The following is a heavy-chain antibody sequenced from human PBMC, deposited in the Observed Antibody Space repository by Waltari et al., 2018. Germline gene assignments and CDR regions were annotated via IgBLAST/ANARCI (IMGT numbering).Heavy chain of an antibody. J-gene: IGHJ6*02. V-gene: IGHV3-30*04. CDR3: ARDYCDRRNCHGMDV. D-gene: IGHD3-22*01. Sequence: QVQLVESGGGVVQPGKSLRLSCAASEFTFSSYAMHWVHQAPGKGLEWVAVISYNERNIYYVDSVKGRFTISRDNSKKMLYLQMNSLRAEDTAVYYCARDYCDRRNCHGMDVWGQGTTVTVSS. CDR2: ISYNERNI. CDR1: EFTFSSYA.